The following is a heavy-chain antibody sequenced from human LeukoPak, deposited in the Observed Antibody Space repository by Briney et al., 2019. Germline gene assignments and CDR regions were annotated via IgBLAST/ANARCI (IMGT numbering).Heavy chain of an antibody. D-gene: IGHD5-18*01. CDR1: GYSISSSYY. V-gene: IGHV4-59*08. CDR3: ARPGVGSGRYGAFDI. J-gene: IGHJ3*02. CDR2: IYYNGST. Sequence: PSETLSLTCTVSGYSISSSYYWSWIRQPPGKGLEWIGYIYYNGSTNYNPSLKSRVTISVDTSKNQFSLKLSSVTAADTAVYYCARPGVGSGRYGAFDIWGQGTMVTVSS.